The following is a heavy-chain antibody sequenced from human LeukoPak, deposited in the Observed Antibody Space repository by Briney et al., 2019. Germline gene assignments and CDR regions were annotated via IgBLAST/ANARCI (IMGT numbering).Heavy chain of an antibody. V-gene: IGHV3-11*01. CDR3: ARSIGLTGGGVDV. D-gene: IGHD3-9*01. CDR1: GFTFSDYN. Sequence: GSLRLSFAASGFTFSDYNMNWVRQAPGKGLEWVSYITNGGSTIHHADSVKGRFTISRDNAKKTLYLQMNSLRAEDTAVYYCARSIGLTGGGVDVWGQGTTVTVSS. CDR2: ITNGGSTI. J-gene: IGHJ6*02.